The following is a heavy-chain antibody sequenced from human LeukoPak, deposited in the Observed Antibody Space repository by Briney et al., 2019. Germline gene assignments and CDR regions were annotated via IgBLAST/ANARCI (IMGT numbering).Heavy chain of an antibody. Sequence: ASVKVSCKASGYTFTSYGISWVRQAPGQGLEWMGWISAYNGNTNYAQKLQGRVTMTTDISTSTAYMELRSLRSDDTAVYYCARDDGGNSGYYFDYWGQGTLVTVSS. CDR3: ARDDGGNSGYYFDY. V-gene: IGHV1-18*01. CDR1: GYTFTSYG. CDR2: ISAYNGNT. D-gene: IGHD4-23*01. J-gene: IGHJ4*02.